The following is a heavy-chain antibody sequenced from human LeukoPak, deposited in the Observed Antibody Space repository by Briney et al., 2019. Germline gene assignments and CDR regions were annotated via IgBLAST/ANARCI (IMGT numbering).Heavy chain of an antibody. D-gene: IGHD3-10*02. J-gene: IGHJ6*02. CDR2: IYYSGST. CDR1: GGSTSSADYY. Sequence: SQTLSLTCTLSGGSTSSADYYWSWIRQPPGKGLEWIGSIYYSGSTYYNPSLKSRVTISVDTSRNQFSLRLSSVTAADTAVYYCAAATMFYDLHVWGQGTTVTVSS. V-gene: IGHV4-30-4*08. CDR3: AAATMFYDLHV.